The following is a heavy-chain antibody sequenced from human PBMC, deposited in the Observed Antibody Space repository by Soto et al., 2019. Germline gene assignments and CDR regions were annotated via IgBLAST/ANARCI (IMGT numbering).Heavy chain of an antibody. Sequence: QVQLVESGGGVVQPGRSLRLSCAASGFTFSSYGMHWVRQAPGKGLEWVAVIWYDGSNKYYADSVKGRFTISRDNSKNTLYLQMNSLRAEDTAVYYCARWWVGHYGMDVWGQGTTVTVSS. CDR1: GFTFSSYG. CDR2: IWYDGSNK. V-gene: IGHV3-33*01. D-gene: IGHD2-15*01. CDR3: ARWWVGHYGMDV. J-gene: IGHJ6*02.